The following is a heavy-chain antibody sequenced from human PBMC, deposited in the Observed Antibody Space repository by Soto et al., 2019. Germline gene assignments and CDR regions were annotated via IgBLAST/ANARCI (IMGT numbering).Heavy chain of an antibody. J-gene: IGHJ5*02. CDR3: ARVVPGAEAWFGP. Sequence: GASVKVSCKASGYTFSNYGITWVRQAPGQPLEWLGWISLYSDGTNYAQKFQGRVSMTTDTSTTTAYMELRSLRSDDTAVYYCARVVPGAEAWFGPWGQGTLVTVSS. CDR1: GYTFSNYG. CDR2: ISLYSDGT. D-gene: IGHD2-2*01. V-gene: IGHV1-18*01.